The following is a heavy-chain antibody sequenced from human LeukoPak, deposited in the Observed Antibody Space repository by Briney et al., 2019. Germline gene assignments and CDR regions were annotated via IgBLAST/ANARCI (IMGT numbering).Heavy chain of an antibody. V-gene: IGHV3-23*01. Sequence: GGSLRLSCSASGFNFNTYTLTWVRQAPGKRPEWLSAITGGHGPTYYADSVTGRFTISRDYSRNTVYLHMSALRAEDTAVYYCARDRSTDAISEYWGQGTLVAVSS. CDR1: GFNFNTYT. J-gene: IGHJ4*02. CDR3: ARDRSTDAISEY. D-gene: IGHD1-1*01. CDR2: ITGGHGPT.